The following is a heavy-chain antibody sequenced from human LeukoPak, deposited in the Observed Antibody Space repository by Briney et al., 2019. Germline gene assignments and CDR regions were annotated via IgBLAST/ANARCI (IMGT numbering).Heavy chain of an antibody. CDR1: GDSFSGYY. Sequence: SETLSLTCAVYGDSFSGYYWSWIRQSPGTGLEWIGEVNDRGTTNYNPNLKSRVTISVVTSSNQFSLRLTSVTAADTAIYFCATRRGGPYPYYFDHWDQGALVNVSS. J-gene: IGHJ4*02. V-gene: IGHV4-34*01. D-gene: IGHD2-15*01. CDR2: VNDRGTT. CDR3: ATRRGGPYPYYFDH.